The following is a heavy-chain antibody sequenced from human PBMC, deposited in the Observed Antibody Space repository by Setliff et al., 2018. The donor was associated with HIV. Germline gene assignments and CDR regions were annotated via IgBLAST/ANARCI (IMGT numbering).Heavy chain of an antibody. J-gene: IGHJ4*02. CDR1: GGSTSSSSNY. CDR2: MHYSGTT. D-gene: IGHD5-18*01. CDR3: ARRRVDAAKAAFDY. V-gene: IGHV4-39*07. Sequence: PSETLSLTCTVSGGSTSSSSNYWGWIRQPPGKGLEWIGNMHYSGTTYYNPSLKSRVKISVDTSKNQFSLNLRSVTAADTAAYYCARRRVDAAKAAFDYWGQGTLVTVSS.